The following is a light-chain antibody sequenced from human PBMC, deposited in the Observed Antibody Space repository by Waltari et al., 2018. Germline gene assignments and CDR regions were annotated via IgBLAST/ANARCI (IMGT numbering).Light chain of an antibody. J-gene: IGLJ3*02. CDR2: YDS. Sequence: YVLTQPPSVSVDPGKTARLTCGGDNIGSKSVNWYQQKPGQAPVWFMFYDSDRPSEIPERFSGSNSGNTATLTSSWVEAGDEADYHCQVWDDVTDSGVFGGGTKLTVL. CDR3: QVWDDVTDSGV. V-gene: IGLV3-21*04. CDR1: NIGSKS.